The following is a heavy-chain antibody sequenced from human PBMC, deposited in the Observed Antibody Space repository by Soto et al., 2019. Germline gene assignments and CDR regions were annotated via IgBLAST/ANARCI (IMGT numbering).Heavy chain of an antibody. V-gene: IGHV3-33*08. D-gene: IGHD1-26*01. CDR1: GFTFSSYG. CDR2: IWYDGSNK. Sequence: QVQLVESGGGVVQPGRSLRLSCAASGFTFSSYGMHWVRQAPGKGLEWVAVIWYDGSNKYYADSVKGRFTISRDNSKNTLYLQMNSLRAEDTAVYYCAREGVSGSYRGTLDYWGQGTLVTVSS. J-gene: IGHJ4*02. CDR3: AREGVSGSYRGTLDY.